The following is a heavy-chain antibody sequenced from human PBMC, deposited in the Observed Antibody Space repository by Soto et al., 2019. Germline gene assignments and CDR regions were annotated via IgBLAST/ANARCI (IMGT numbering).Heavy chain of an antibody. J-gene: IGHJ6*02. CDR3: ARILLFNGRSGRPHYYYGMDV. V-gene: IGHV4-59*01. CDR1: GGSISSYY. CDR2: IYYSGST. D-gene: IGHD2-8*01. Sequence: SETLSLTCTVSGGSISSYYWSWIRQPPGKGLEWIGYIYYSGSTNYNPSLKSRVTISVDTSKNQFSLKLSSVTAADTAVYYCARILLFNGRSGRPHYYYGMDVWGQGTTVTVSS.